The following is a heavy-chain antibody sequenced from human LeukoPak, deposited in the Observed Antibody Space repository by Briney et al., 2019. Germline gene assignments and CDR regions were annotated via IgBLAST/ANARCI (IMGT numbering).Heavy chain of an antibody. V-gene: IGHV3-74*01. CDR1: GFTFSSYW. CDR3: ARDSAGLT. J-gene: IGHJ5*02. D-gene: IGHD6-19*01. Sequence: GGSLRLSCAASGFTFSSYWMHWVRQTPGKGLMCVSRIHPDGSTTAYADSVKGRFTISRDNAKNTLYLQMNSLRVEDTAVYYCARDSAGLTWGQGTLVTVSS. CDR2: IHPDGSTT.